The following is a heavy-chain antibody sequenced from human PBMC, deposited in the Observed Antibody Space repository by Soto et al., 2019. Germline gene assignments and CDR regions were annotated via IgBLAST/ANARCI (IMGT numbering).Heavy chain of an antibody. CDR3: AKREYSGYFGTGGGLSYYYGMDL. J-gene: IGHJ6*02. CDR2: IIPIFGTP. Sequence: QVQLVQSGAEVKKPGSSVKVSCKASGGTFNNYAITWVRQAPGQGLEWMGGIIPIFGTPNYAQKFQGRVTITADESTSTAYLELGSLRSEDTAVYYCAKREYSGYFGTGGGLSYYYGMDLWGQGTTVPVSS. CDR1: GGTFNNYA. V-gene: IGHV1-69*01. D-gene: IGHD5-12*01.